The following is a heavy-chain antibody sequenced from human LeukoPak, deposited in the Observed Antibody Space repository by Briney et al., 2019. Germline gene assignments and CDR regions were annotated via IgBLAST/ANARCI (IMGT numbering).Heavy chain of an antibody. V-gene: IGHV4-39*07. CDR1: GGSISSSSYY. Sequence: SETLSLTCTVSGGSISSSSYYWGWIRQPPGKGLEWIGSMYYSGSTYYNPSLKSRVTISVDTSKNQFSLKLSSVTAADTAVYYCARTRYGSTFDYWGQGTLVTVSS. CDR3: ARTRYGSTFDY. CDR2: MYYSGST. D-gene: IGHD3-10*01. J-gene: IGHJ4*02.